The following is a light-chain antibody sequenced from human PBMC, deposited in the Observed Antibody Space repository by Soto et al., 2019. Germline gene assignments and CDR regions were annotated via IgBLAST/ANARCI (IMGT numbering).Light chain of an antibody. CDR1: QSVNSN. CDR3: QHYNTWPWT. V-gene: IGKV3-15*01. J-gene: IGKJ1*01. Sequence: ETVMTQSPVTLSVSPGESATLSCRASQSVNSNLAWYQQKLGRAPRVLIYGASTRATGIPARFSGSGSGTEFILTISSLQSEDFAVYYCQHYNTWPWTFGQGTKVEIK. CDR2: GAS.